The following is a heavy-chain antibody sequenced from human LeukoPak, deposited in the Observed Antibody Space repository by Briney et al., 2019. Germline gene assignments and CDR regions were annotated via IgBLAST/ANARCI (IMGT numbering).Heavy chain of an antibody. D-gene: IGHD6-19*01. J-gene: IGHJ4*02. CDR2: IIPIFGTA. CDR1: GGTFSSYA. V-gene: IGHV1-69*13. CDR3: ARCIPYSSGCYYFDY. Sequence: GASVKVSCKASGGTFSSYAISWVREAPGQGLEWIGGIIPIFGTANYAQKFQGRVTITADESTSTAYMELSSLRSEDTAVYYCARCIPYSSGCYYFDYWGQGTLVTVSS.